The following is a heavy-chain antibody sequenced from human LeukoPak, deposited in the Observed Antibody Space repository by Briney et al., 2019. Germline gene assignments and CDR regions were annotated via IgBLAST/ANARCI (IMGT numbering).Heavy chain of an antibody. CDR2: ISSSSSTI. Sequence: PGGSLRLSCAGSGFTFTNSWMHWVRQAPGKGLEWVSYISSSSSTIYYADSVKGRFTISRDNAKNSLYLQMNSLRAEDTAVYYCASLGSAARYLFDYWGQGTLVTVSS. CDR1: GFTFTNSW. J-gene: IGHJ4*02. D-gene: IGHD2-15*01. CDR3: ASLGSAARYLFDY. V-gene: IGHV3-48*01.